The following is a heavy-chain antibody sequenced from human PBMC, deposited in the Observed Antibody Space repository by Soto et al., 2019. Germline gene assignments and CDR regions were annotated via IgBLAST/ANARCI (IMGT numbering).Heavy chain of an antibody. CDR3: ARRSSSSWYYYYYGMDV. D-gene: IGHD6-13*01. CDR2: IDPSDSYT. Sequence: PGESLKISCKGSGYSFTSYWISWVRQMPGKGLEWMGRIDPSDSYTNYSPSFQGHVTISADKSISTAYLQWSSLRASDTAMYYCARRSSSSWYYYYYGMDVWGQGTTVTVSS. V-gene: IGHV5-10-1*01. CDR1: GYSFTSYW. J-gene: IGHJ6*02.